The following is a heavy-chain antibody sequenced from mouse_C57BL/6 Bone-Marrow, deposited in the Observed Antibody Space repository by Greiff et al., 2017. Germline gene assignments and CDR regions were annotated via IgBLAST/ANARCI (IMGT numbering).Heavy chain of an antibody. V-gene: IGHV1-81*01. J-gene: IGHJ2*01. CDR1: GYTFTSYG. D-gene: IGHD1-1*01. CDR2: IYPRSGNT. CDR3: ARGGPITTVVEYYFDY. Sequence: VLLVESGAELARPGASVKLSCKASGYTFTSYGISWVKQRTGQGLEWIGEIYPRSGNTYYNEKFKGKATLTADKSSSTAYMELRSLTSEDSAVYFCARGGPITTVVEYYFDYWGQGTTLTVSS.